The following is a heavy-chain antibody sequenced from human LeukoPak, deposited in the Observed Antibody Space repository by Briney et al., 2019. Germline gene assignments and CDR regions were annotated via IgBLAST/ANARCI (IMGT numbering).Heavy chain of an antibody. CDR2: ISHSGTPT. Sequence: GRSLRLSCAASKFTFGAYSMNWVRQAPGKGLEWVSSISHSGTPTYYADSVRGRFTISRDNAKNSLYLQMNSLRAEDTAVYYCAELGITMIGGVWGKGTTVTISS. CDR3: AELGITMIGGV. CDR1: KFTFGAYS. J-gene: IGHJ6*04. D-gene: IGHD3-10*02. V-gene: IGHV3-21*01.